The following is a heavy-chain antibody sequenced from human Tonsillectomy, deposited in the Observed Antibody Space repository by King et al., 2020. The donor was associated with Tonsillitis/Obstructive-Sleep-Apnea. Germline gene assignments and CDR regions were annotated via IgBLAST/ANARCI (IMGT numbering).Heavy chain of an antibody. CDR2: INSGSHTI. Sequence: VQLVESGGGLVQPGGSLRLSCAVSAFTFSSYSMNWVRQAPGKGLEWVSYINSGSHTIYYADSVKGRFTISRDNAKNSLYLQMNSLRDEDTAVYYCARGNYDILTTFYYYYMDVWGKGTTVTVSS. V-gene: IGHV3-48*02. J-gene: IGHJ6*03. CDR1: AFTFSSYS. CDR3: ARGNYDILTTFYYYYMDV. D-gene: IGHD3-9*01.